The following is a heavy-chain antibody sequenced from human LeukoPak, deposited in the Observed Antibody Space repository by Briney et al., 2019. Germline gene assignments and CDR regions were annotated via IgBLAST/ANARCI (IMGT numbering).Heavy chain of an antibody. D-gene: IGHD6-19*01. CDR3: ARVAGRIAVAAKAPMDV. CDR1: GYTFTGYY. V-gene: IGHV1-2*02. J-gene: IGHJ6*03. CDR2: INPNSGGT. Sequence: GASVKVSCKASGYTFTGYYMHWVRQAPGQGLEWMGWINPNSGGTNYAQKFQGRVTMTRDTSISTAYMELSRLRSDDTAVYYCARVAGRIAVAAKAPMDVWGKGTTVTISS.